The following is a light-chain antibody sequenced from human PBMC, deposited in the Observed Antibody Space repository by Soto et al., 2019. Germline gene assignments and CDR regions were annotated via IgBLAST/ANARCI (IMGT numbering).Light chain of an antibody. CDR3: MKGTYWPRLT. V-gene: IGKV2-30*01. Sequence: DVVMTQSPLSLPVTLGQPASISCRSSQSLVYSDVNTYLNWFHQRPGQSPRRQIYKVSNRDSGVPDRFSGSGTGTDFTLKISRVEAEDVVVYYCMKGTYWPRLTCGGGTKVEIK. CDR1: QSLVYSDVNTY. J-gene: IGKJ4*01. CDR2: KVS.